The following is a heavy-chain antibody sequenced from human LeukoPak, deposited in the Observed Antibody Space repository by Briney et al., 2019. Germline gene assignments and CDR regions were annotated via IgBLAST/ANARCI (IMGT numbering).Heavy chain of an antibody. CDR1: GGSISSYY. CDR2: IYYSGST. V-gene: IGHV4-59*08. CDR3: ARHYFVGRIAAGFDP. D-gene: IGHD6-13*01. J-gene: IGHJ5*02. Sequence: SETLSLTCTVSGGSISSYYWSWIRQPPGKGLEWIGYIYYSGSTNYNPSLKSRVTMLVDTSKNQFSLRLSSVTAADTAVYYCARHYFVGRIAAGFDPWGQGTLVTVSS.